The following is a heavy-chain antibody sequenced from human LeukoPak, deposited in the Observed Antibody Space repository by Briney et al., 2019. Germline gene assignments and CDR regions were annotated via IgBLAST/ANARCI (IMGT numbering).Heavy chain of an antibody. D-gene: IGHD1-1*01. Sequence: GGSLRLPCTASGFTFSNYLMTWVRQAPGKGLEWVANMMPDGSAKYYVDSVKGRFTISRDNAKNSLYLQMNGLRGEDTAVYYCARVVHSSNWYFDSWGQGTLVTVSS. CDR1: GFTFSNYL. CDR3: ARVVHSSNWYFDS. V-gene: IGHV3-7*01. J-gene: IGHJ4*02. CDR2: MMPDGSAK.